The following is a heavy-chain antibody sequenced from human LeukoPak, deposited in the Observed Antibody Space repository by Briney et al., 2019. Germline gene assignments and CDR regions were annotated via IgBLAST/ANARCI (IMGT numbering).Heavy chain of an antibody. CDR3: ATRPASETYYAVFDY. D-gene: IGHD1-26*01. CDR2: ITGSGGST. CDR1: GVTFSNHA. Sequence: GGSLRLSCAASGVTFSNHAMSWVRQAPGKGLEWVSGITGSGGSTYHAESAKGRFTISRDNSKNTLYLEMNSLRAEDTAVYFCATRPASETYYAVFDYWGQGTLVTVSS. V-gene: IGHV3-23*01. J-gene: IGHJ4*02.